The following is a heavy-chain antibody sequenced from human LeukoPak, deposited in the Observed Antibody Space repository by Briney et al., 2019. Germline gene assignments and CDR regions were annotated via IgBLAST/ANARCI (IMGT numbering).Heavy chain of an antibody. CDR2: IYYSGST. CDR1: GGSISSYY. CDR3: ARYSSGWEAVDY. Sequence: KPSETLSVTCTVSGGSISSYYWSWIRQPPGKGLEWIGYIYYSGSTNYNPSLKSRVTISVDTSKNQFSLKLSSVTAADTAVYYCARYSSGWEAVDYWGQGTLVTVSS. J-gene: IGHJ4*02. V-gene: IGHV4-59*12. D-gene: IGHD6-19*01.